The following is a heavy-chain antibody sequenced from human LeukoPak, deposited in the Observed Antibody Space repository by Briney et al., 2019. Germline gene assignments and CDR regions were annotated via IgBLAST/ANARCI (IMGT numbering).Heavy chain of an antibody. CDR2: INSDGSST. V-gene: IGHV3-74*01. J-gene: IGHJ4*02. D-gene: IGHD4-23*01. CDR1: GFTFSSYG. CDR3: ARVGDYGGNPYYFDY. Sequence: GGSLRLSCAASGFTFSSYGMHWVRQAPGKGLVWVSCINSDGSSTSYADSVKGRFTISRDNAKNTLYLQMNSLRAEDTAVYYCARVGDYGGNPYYFDYWGQGTLVTVSS.